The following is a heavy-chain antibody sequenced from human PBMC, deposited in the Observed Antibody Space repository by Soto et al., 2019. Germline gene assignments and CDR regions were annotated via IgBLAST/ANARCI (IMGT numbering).Heavy chain of an antibody. CDR1: GFTFSYYW. CDR3: ARGDRGAFDL. Sequence: EVQLVESEGGLVQPGGSLRLSCAASGFTFSYYWMHWVRQAPGQGLVWVSRIHSDGSSTTYADSVKGRFTISRDNAKNTLYRQMNSLRAEETAVYYCARGDRGAFDLWGQGTMVTVSS. CDR2: IHSDGSST. J-gene: IGHJ3*01. D-gene: IGHD2-21*02. V-gene: IGHV3-74*01.